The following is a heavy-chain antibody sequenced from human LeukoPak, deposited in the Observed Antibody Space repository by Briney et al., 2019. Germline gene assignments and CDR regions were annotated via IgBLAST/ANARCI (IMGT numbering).Heavy chain of an antibody. Sequence: SETLSLTCAVYGGSFSGYYWSWIRQPPGKGLEWIGEINHSGSTNYNPSLKSRVTISVDTSKNQFSLKLSSVTAADTAVYYCARGGDYYDSSGYYYLPGYWGQGTLVTVSS. J-gene: IGHJ4*02. CDR2: INHSGST. CDR1: GGSFSGYY. CDR3: ARGGDYYDSSGYYYLPGY. V-gene: IGHV4-34*01. D-gene: IGHD3-22*01.